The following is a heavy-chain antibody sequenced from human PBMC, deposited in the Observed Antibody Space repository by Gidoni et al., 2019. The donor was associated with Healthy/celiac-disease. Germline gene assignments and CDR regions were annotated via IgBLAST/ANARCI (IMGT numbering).Heavy chain of an antibody. Sequence: QVQLAQSGAAVTKPGASVKVSCMASGYTLTGYYMHWVRQAPGQGLEWMVRINPNSGGTNYAQKFQGRVTMTRDTSNSTAYMELSRLRSDDTAVYYCATFFYLRVADTGSMDVWGQGTTVTVSS. CDR2: INPNSGGT. J-gene: IGHJ6*02. CDR1: GYTLTGYY. D-gene: IGHD6-19*01. V-gene: IGHV1-2*06. CDR3: ATFFYLRVADTGSMDV.